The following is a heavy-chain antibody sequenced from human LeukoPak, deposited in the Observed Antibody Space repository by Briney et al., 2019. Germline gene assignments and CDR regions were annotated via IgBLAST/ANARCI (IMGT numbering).Heavy chain of an antibody. CDR1: GFTFSSYG. CDR3: ARDTGSQGSSRWYGAVDY. V-gene: IGHV3-30*03. Sequence: GGSLRLSCAASGFTFSSYGMHWVRQAPGKGLEWVAVISNDGTNKYYADSVRGRFTISRDSSKNTLYLQMNSLRVEDTAVYYCARDTGSQGSSRWYGAVDYWGQGTLVTVSS. D-gene: IGHD6-13*01. CDR2: ISNDGTNK. J-gene: IGHJ4*02.